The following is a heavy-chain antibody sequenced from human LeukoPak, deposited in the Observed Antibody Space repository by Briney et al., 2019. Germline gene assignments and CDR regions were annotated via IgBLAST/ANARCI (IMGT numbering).Heavy chain of an antibody. J-gene: IGHJ4*02. Sequence: PGRSLRLSCAASGFTFSSYSMNWVRQAPGKGLEWVSSISSSSSYIYYADSVKGRFTISRDNAKNSLYLQMNSLRAEDTAVYYCARDWHIVVDRPYYFDYWGQGTLVTVSS. CDR2: ISSSSSYI. CDR3: ARDWHIVVDRPYYFDY. V-gene: IGHV3-21*01. CDR1: GFTFSSYS. D-gene: IGHD2-21*01.